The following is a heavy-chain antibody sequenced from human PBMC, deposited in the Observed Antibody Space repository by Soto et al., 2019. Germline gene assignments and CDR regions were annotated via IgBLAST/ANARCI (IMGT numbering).Heavy chain of an antibody. J-gene: IGHJ6*02. D-gene: IGHD3-10*01. CDR1: GYTFTGYY. Sequence: GASVKVSFKASGYTFTGYYMHWVRQAPGQGLEWMGWINPNSGGTNYAQKFQGWVTMTRDTSISTAYMELSRLRSDDTAVYYCARGSMVRGVITQYYYYGMDVWGQGTTVTVSS. CDR3: ARGSMVRGVITQYYYYGMDV. CDR2: INPNSGGT. V-gene: IGHV1-2*04.